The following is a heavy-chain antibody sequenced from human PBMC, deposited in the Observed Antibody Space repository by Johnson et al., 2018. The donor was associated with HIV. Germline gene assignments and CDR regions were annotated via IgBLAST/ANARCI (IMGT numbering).Heavy chain of an antibody. CDR2: IKSDGGST. V-gene: IGHV3-20*04. CDR3: AREGPSERAGFDI. J-gene: IGHJ3*02. Sequence: VQLVESGGGVVRPGGSLRLSCAASGFTFDDYGMSWVRQAPGKGLEWVSRIKSDGGSTSYVDSVKCRFIISRDNTKNTLYLQINSLRADDTAVYYCAREGPSERAGFDIWGQGTMVTVSS. CDR1: GFTFDDYG.